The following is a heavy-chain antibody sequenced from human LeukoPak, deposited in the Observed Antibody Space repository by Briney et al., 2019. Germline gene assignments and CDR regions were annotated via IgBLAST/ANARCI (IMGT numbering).Heavy chain of an antibody. CDR1: GFTFSSYA. CDR3: ARGPSGYHNT. Sequence: GGSLRLSCVASGFTFSSYAMGWVRQAAGKGLEWVSDISSSGGTTYYADSVKGRVTISRDNSKKTLYLQMNSLRPEDTAVYYCARGPSGYHNTGGQGTLVTVSS. CDR2: ISSSGGTT. V-gene: IGHV3-23*01. J-gene: IGHJ4*02. D-gene: IGHD5-12*01.